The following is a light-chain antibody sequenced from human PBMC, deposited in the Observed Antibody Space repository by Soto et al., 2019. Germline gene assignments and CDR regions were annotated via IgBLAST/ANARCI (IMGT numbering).Light chain of an antibody. CDR3: QQLNTLPFT. CDR2: EAS. CDR1: HDISTY. Sequence: DIQMTQSPSSLSASVGDRVTITCRASHDISTYLAWYQQKPGKAPKLMIYEASTLQSGVPSRFSGSGSGTEFTLTISGLLPEDFATYHCQQLNTLPFTFGQGKRLEIK. J-gene: IGKJ5*01. V-gene: IGKV1-9*01.